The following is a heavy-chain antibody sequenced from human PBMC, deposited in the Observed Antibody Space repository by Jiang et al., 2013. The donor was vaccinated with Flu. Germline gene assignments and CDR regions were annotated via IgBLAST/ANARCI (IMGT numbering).Heavy chain of an antibody. Sequence: SGAEVKKPGASVKVSCKVSGYTLTELSMHWVRQAPGQGLEWMGRIIPILGIANYAQKFQGRVTITADKSTSTAYMELSSLRSEDTAVYYCARDPRYSSNQTDYWGQGTLVTVSS. V-gene: IGHV1-69*04. J-gene: IGHJ4*02. CDR3: ARDPRYSSNQTDY. D-gene: IGHD6-13*01. CDR2: IIPILGIA. CDR1: GYTLTELS.